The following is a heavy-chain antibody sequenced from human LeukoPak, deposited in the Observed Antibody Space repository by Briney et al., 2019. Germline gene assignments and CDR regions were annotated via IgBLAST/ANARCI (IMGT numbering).Heavy chain of an antibody. CDR3: AKDQGSITGTTPLDY. CDR1: GFTFSSYG. D-gene: IGHD1-7*01. V-gene: IGHV3-30*02. J-gene: IGHJ4*02. Sequence: GGSLRLSCAASGFTFSSYGMHWVRQAPGKGLEWVAVIWYGGSNKYYADSVKGRFTISRDNSKNTLYLQMNSLRAEDTAVYYCAKDQGSITGTTPLDYWGQGTLVTVSS. CDR2: IWYGGSNK.